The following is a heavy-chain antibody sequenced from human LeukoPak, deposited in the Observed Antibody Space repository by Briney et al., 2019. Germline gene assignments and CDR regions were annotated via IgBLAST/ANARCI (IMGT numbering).Heavy chain of an antibody. CDR3: ARGVDWGSYLDY. CDR1: GGSFSGYY. CDR2: INHSGST. J-gene: IGHJ4*02. V-gene: IGHV4-34*01. D-gene: IGHD3/OR15-3a*01. Sequence: SETLSLTCAVYGGSFSGYYWSWIRQPPGKGLEWIGEINHSGSTNYNPSLKSRVTISVDTSKNQFSLKLSSVTAADTAVYYCARGVDWGSYLDYWGQGTLVTVSS.